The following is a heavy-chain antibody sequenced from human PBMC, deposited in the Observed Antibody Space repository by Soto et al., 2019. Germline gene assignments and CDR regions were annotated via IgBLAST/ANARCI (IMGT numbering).Heavy chain of an antibody. CDR3: ARGISLIMAAPGY. D-gene: IGHD3-22*01. CDR2: VSPYNGNA. J-gene: IGHJ4*02. V-gene: IGHV1-18*04. Sequence: ASVKVSCKTSGYTFRNYSISWVLQTPGQGLEWMGWVSPYNGNANYTQKFQGRVTMTTDTSTATAHMELTSLRSDDTAMYYCARGISLIMAAPGYWGQGTLVTVSS. CDR1: GYTFRNYS.